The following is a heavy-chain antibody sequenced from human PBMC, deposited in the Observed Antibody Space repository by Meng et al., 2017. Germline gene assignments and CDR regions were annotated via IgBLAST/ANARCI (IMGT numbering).Heavy chain of an antibody. J-gene: IGHJ4*02. Sequence: QVQLVQSGAEVQKPGSSVKASCKASGGTFSSYAISWVRQAPGQGLEWMGGIIPIFGTANYAQKFQGRVTITADESTSTAYMELSSLRSEDTAVYYCARDDYSNYLPFDYWGQGTLVTVSS. D-gene: IGHD4-11*01. CDR3: ARDDYSNYLPFDY. CDR2: IIPIFGTA. V-gene: IGHV1-69*01. CDR1: GGTFSSYA.